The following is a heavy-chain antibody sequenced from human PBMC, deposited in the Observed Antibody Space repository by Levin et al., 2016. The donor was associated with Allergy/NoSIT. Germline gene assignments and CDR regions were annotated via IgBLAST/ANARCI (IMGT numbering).Heavy chain of an antibody. V-gene: IGHV3-21*01. D-gene: IGHD3-3*01. CDR1: GFTFSSYS. CDR3: ARDLDFWSGSPYYYYGMDV. J-gene: IGHJ6*02. CDR2: ISSSSSYI. Sequence: GGSLRLSCAASGFTFSSYSMNWVRQAPGKGLEWVSSISSSSSYIYYADSVKGRFTISRDNAKNSLYLQMNSLRAEDTAVYYCARDLDFWSGSPYYYYGMDVWGQGTTVTVSS.